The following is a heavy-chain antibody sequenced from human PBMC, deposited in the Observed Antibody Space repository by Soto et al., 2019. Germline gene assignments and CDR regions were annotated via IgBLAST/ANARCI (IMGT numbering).Heavy chain of an antibody. CDR3: ARTLGYCSSTSCPVGRYYHYYMDV. CDR2: IYYSGST. Sequence: SETLSLTCTVSGGSISSYYWSWIRQPPGKGLEWIGYIYYSGSTNYNPSLKSRVTISVDTSKNQFSLKLSSVTAADTAVYYCARTLGYCSSTSCPVGRYYHYYMDVWGKGTTVTVSS. V-gene: IGHV4-59*08. CDR1: GGSISSYY. J-gene: IGHJ6*03. D-gene: IGHD2-2*01.